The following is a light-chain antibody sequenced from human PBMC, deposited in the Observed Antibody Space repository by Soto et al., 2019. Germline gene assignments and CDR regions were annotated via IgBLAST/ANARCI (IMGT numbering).Light chain of an antibody. CDR2: AAS. V-gene: IGKV1-39*01. Sequence: DIQMTQSPSSLSASVGDRVTITCRASQSISNYLNWYQQKPGKAPKLLIYAASSLQSGVPSRFSGSRSGTDFTLTISSLQPEDFATYSCQQSYTTLFTFGPATNVDI. CDR3: QQSYTTLFT. J-gene: IGKJ3*01. CDR1: QSISNY.